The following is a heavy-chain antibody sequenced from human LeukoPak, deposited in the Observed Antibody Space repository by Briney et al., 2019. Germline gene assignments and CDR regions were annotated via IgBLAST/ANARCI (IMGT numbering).Heavy chain of an antibody. CDR3: AKDFNTVTTLDS. J-gene: IGHJ4*02. CDR2: ISYDGRQT. D-gene: IGHD4-17*01. Sequence: GRSLRLSCAAPGFTFSSYGMHWVRQAPGKGLEWVAVISYDGRQTYYADSVKGRFTISRDNSKSTVYLQMNSLTTDDTAVYSCAKDFNTVTTLDSWGQGTLVTVSP. V-gene: IGHV3-30*18. CDR1: GFTFSSYG.